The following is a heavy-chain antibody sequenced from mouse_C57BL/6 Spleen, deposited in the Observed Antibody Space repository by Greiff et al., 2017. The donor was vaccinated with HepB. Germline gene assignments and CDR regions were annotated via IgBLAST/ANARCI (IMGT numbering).Heavy chain of an antibody. D-gene: IGHD2-4*01. CDR3: VRQRYDSGFAY. V-gene: IGHV10-1*01. CDR1: GFSFNTYA. Sequence: EAGGGLVQPKGSLKLSCAASGFSFNTYAMNWVRQAPGKGLKWVARIRSKSNNYATYYADSVKDRFTISRDDSESMLYLQMNNLKTEDTAMYYCVRQRYDSGFAYWGQGTLVTVSA. J-gene: IGHJ3*01. CDR2: IRSKSNNYAT.